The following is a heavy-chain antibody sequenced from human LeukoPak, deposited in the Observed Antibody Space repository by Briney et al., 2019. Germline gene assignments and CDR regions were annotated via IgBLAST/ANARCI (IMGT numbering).Heavy chain of an antibody. V-gene: IGHV4-39*01. CDR2: IYYSGST. Sequence: SETLSLTCTVSGGSISSSSYSWGWIRQPPGKGLEWIGSIYYSGSTYYNPSLKSRVTISVDTSKNQFSLKLSSVTAADTAVYYCARVGPQWTFDYWGQGTLVTVSS. CDR3: ARVGPQWTFDY. CDR1: GGSISSSSYS. J-gene: IGHJ4*02. D-gene: IGHD6-19*01.